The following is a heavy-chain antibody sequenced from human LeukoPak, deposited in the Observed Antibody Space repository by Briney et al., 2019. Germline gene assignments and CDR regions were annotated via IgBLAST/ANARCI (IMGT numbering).Heavy chain of an antibody. CDR1: GYTFTSYG. CDR3: ARANIVVVPAASGDY. D-gene: IGHD2-2*01. Sequence: ASVKVSCKASGYTFTSYGISWVRQAPGQGLEWMGWISAYNGNTNYAQKLQGRVTMTTDTSTSTAYMELRSLRSDDTAVYYCARANIVVVPAASGDYWGQGTLVTVS. J-gene: IGHJ4*02. CDR2: ISAYNGNT. V-gene: IGHV1-18*01.